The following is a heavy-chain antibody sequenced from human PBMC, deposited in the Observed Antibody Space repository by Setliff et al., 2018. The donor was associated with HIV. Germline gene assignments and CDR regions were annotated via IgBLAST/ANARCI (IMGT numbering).Heavy chain of an antibody. CDR2: IYYAGTT. Sequence: SETLSLTCTVSGGSISSTYWSWIRQPPGKGLEWIGYIYYAGTTDYSPSFKSRVTISLDTSKTQFSLKLNSVTAADTAVYYCARGQPQGGGTYWSAFDIWGQGTMVTVSS. J-gene: IGHJ3*02. CDR1: GGSISSTY. D-gene: IGHD1-26*01. V-gene: IGHV4-59*01. CDR3: ARGQPQGGGTYWSAFDI.